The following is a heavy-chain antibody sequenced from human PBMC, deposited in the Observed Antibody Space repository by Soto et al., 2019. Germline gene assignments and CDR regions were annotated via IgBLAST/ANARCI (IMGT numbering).Heavy chain of an antibody. D-gene: IGHD3-3*01. Sequence: SETLSLTCTVSGGSISSGGYYWSWIRQHPGKGLEWIGYIYYSGSTYYNPSLKSRVTISVDASKNQFSLKLSSVTAADTAVYYCARAGKRITIFGVVIGGMDVWGQGTTVTVSS. CDR2: IYYSGST. V-gene: IGHV4-31*03. J-gene: IGHJ6*02. CDR3: ARAGKRITIFGVVIGGMDV. CDR1: GGSISSGGYY.